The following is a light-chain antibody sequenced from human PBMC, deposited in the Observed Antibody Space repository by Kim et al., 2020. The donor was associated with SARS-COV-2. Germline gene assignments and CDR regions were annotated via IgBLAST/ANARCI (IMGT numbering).Light chain of an antibody. CDR1: QNISPW. CDR3: QQYQSFAYT. Sequence: GDTVTITCRASQNISPWLAWYQQKPGKAPKVLIYKASSLLSGVPSRFSGSDSGTEFTLTISSLQPDDFATYYCQQYQSFAYTFGQGTKVDIK. V-gene: IGKV1-5*03. J-gene: IGKJ2*01. CDR2: KAS.